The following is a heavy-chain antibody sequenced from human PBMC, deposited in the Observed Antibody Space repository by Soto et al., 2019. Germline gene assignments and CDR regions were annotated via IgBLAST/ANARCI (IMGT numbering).Heavy chain of an antibody. CDR1: GFSVSRNF. CDR2: LYSGGTT. D-gene: IGHD1-26*01. J-gene: IGHJ4*01. V-gene: IGHV3-53*01. Sequence: EVQLVESGGSFIQPGGSLRLSCAVSGFSVSRNFMSWIRQAPGKGLEWVSILYSGGTTYYTGSVEGRFTMSGDDSTNTVYIQMKSLRVEATATYFCARVVLVGATPDYFDHWGQGSLVTVSS. CDR3: ARVVLVGATPDYFDH.